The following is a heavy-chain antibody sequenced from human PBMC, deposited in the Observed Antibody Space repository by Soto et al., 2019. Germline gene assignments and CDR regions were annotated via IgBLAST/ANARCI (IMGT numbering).Heavy chain of an antibody. CDR1: GYAFSQFY. CDR3: ARESGGTTATLDYYYFYMDV. V-gene: IGHV1-2*04. Sequence: QVQLVQSGAEVKKPGASVKVSCKASGYAFSQFYIHWMRQAPGQGLEWMGWINPNRGRTKFAQNFHGWVTMTRDTSIKTVYMELSGLRSDATAVYYCARESGGTTATLDYYYFYMDVWGKGTMVTVSS. CDR2: INPNRGRT. D-gene: IGHD4-17*01. J-gene: IGHJ6*03.